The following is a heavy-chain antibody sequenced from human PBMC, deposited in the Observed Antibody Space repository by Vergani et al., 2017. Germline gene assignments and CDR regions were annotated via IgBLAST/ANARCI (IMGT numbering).Heavy chain of an antibody. CDR3: ARDRKYDYVWGSYRRRGFDY. J-gene: IGHJ4*02. Sequence: QVQLVQSGAEVKKPGASVKVSCKASGYTFTSYGISWVRQAPGQGLEWRVWISAYNGNTNYAQKLQGRLTMTTDTSTSTAYMELRSLRSDDTAVYYCARDRKYDYVWGSYRRRGFDYWGQGTLVTVSS. D-gene: IGHD3-16*02. CDR1: GYTFTSYG. CDR2: ISAYNGNT. V-gene: IGHV1-18*01.